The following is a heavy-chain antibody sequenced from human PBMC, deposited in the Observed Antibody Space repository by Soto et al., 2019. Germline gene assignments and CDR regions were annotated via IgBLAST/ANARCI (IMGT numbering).Heavy chain of an antibody. D-gene: IGHD6-19*01. CDR2: ISSSSSYI. V-gene: IGHV3-21*01. CDR1: GFTFSSYS. J-gene: IGHJ5*02. CDR3: ARVAVAGTLDFNWFDP. Sequence: EVQLVESGGGLVKPGGSLRLSCAASGFTFSSYSMNWVRQAPGKGLEWVSSISSSSSYIYYADSVKGRFTISRDNAKNSRYLQMNSLRAEDTAVYYCARVAVAGTLDFNWFDPWGQGTLVTVSS.